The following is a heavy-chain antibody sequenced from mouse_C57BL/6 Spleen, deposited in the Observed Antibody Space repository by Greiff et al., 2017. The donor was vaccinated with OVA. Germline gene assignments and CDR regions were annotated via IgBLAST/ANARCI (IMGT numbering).Heavy chain of an antibody. CDR2: ISSGGSYT. CDR1: GFTFSSYG. D-gene: IGHD1-1*01. Sequence: EVMLVESGGDLVKPGGSLKLSCAASGFTFSSYGMSWVRQTPDKRLEWVATISSGGSYTYYPDSVKGRFTISRDNAKNTLYLQMSSLKSEDTAMYYCARRPLSYGSSYDYAMDYWGQGTSVTVSS. J-gene: IGHJ4*01. V-gene: IGHV5-6*02. CDR3: ARRPLSYGSSYDYAMDY.